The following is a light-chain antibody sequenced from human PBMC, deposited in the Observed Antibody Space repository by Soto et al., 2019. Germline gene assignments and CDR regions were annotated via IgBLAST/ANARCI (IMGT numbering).Light chain of an antibody. CDR3: QQYKTSSGYT. CDR2: KAS. CDR1: QSVSVW. Sequence: DIQMTQSPLTLSASVGDRVTITCRASQSVSVWVAWYQQKSGKAPKLLIYKASTLETGVSSRFSGSGSGTEFTLTISSVQPDDSAIYYCQQYKTSSGYTFGQGTKVDNK. V-gene: IGKV1-5*03. J-gene: IGKJ2*01.